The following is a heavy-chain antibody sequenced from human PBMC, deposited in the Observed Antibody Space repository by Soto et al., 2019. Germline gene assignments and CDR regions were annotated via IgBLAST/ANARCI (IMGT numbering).Heavy chain of an antibody. V-gene: IGHV4-30-4*01. J-gene: IGHJ4*02. D-gene: IGHD4-4*01. CDR1: GASISGGDWF. Sequence: QVQLQESGPGLVKPSQTLSLTCTISGASISGGDWFWSWIRQPPGKGLEWLGYIYHTGSTSYSPSLTSRLLISVDTSKNQVSLQLDSVTAADTAVYFCARTVLSDFDYWGQGIRVAVSS. CDR2: IYHTGST. CDR3: ARTVLSDFDY.